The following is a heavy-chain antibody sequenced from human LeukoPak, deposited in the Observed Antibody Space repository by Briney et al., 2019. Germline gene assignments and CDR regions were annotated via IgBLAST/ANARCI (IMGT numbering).Heavy chain of an antibody. V-gene: IGHV1-3*01. CDR2: INAGNGNT. CDR3: ARGGGILPRYIDPYFDH. Sequence: ASVKVSCKASGYTFTSYAMHWVRQAPGQRLEWMGWINAGNGNTKYSQKFQGRVTITRDTSASTAYMELSSLRSEDTAVYYCARGGGILPRYIDPYFDHWGQGTLVTVSS. D-gene: IGHD3-9*01. J-gene: IGHJ4*02. CDR1: GYTFTSYA.